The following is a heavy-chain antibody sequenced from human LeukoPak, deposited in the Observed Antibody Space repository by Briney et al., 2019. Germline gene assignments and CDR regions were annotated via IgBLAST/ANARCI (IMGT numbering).Heavy chain of an antibody. J-gene: IGHJ4*02. CDR1: GFTFSSYS. CDR3: ARDFYSGYDSEADY. D-gene: IGHD5-12*01. V-gene: IGHV3-21*01. Sequence: GGSLRLSCAASGFTFSSYSMNWVRQAPGKRLEWVSSISSSSSYIYYADSVKGRFTISRDNAKNSLYLQMNSLRAEDTAVYYCARDFYSGYDSEADYWGQGTLVTVSS. CDR2: ISSSSSYI.